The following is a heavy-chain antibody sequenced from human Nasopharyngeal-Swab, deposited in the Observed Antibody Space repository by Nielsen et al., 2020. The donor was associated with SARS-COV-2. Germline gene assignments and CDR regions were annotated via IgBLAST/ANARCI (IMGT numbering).Heavy chain of an antibody. D-gene: IGHD1-14*01. V-gene: IGHV4-34*01. CDR2: INHSGST. Sequence: SETLSLTCAVYGGSFSGYYWSWIRQPPGKGLEWIGEINHSGSTNYNPSLKSRVTISVDTSKNQFSLKLSSVTAADTAVYYCAREPERVVLVRGGPASYMDVWGKGTTVTVSS. J-gene: IGHJ6*03. CDR1: GGSFSGYY. CDR3: AREPERVVLVRGGPASYMDV.